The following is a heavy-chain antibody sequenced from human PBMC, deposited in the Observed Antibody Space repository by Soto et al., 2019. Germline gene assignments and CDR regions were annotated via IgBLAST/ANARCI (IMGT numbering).Heavy chain of an antibody. CDR1: GFTFSSYA. D-gene: IGHD5-12*01. V-gene: IGHV3-30-3*01. J-gene: IGHJ6*02. CDR2: ISYDGSNK. Sequence: PVGSLRLSCAASGFTFSSYAMHWVRQAPGKGLEWVAVISYDGSNKYYADSVKGRFTISRDNSKNTLYLQMNSLRAEDTAVYYCARDIVATIYSEYYGMDVWGQGTTVTVSS. CDR3: ARDIVATIYSEYYGMDV.